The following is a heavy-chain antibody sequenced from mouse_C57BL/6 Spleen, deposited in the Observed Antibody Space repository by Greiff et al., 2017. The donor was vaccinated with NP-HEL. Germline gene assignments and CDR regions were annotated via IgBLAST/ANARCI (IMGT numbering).Heavy chain of an antibody. Sequence: VQLQQSGAELVRPGTSVKMSCKASGYTFTNYWIGWAKQRPGHGLEWIGDIYPGGGYTNYNEKFKGKATLTADKSSSTAYMQFSSLTSEDSAIYYCARRDYYGSIYGYFDVWGTGTTVTVSS. CDR1: GYTFTNYW. D-gene: IGHD1-1*01. V-gene: IGHV1-63*01. CDR3: ARRDYYGSIYGYFDV. CDR2: IYPGGGYT. J-gene: IGHJ1*03.